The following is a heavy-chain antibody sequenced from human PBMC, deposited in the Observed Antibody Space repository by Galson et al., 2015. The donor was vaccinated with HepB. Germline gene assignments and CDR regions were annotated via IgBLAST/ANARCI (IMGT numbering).Heavy chain of an antibody. J-gene: IGHJ3*02. D-gene: IGHD6-13*01. CDR2: IIPIPGIT. CDR1: GGTFSSYA. V-gene: IGHV1-69*04. Sequence: SVKVSCKASGGTFSSYAISWVRQAPGQGLEWMGRIIPIPGITNYAQKFQGRVTITADKSTRTTYMELSSLRSEDTAVYYCASLDSSSPFDAFDIWGQGTMVTVSS. CDR3: ASLDSSSPFDAFDI.